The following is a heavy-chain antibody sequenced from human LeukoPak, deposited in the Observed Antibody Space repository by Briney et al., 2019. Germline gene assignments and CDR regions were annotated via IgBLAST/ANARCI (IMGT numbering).Heavy chain of an antibody. Sequence: GGSLRLSCAASGFTFSSYGMPWVRQAPGKGLEWVAVIRYDGSNKYYADSVKGRFTISRDNSKNTLYLQMNSLRAEDTAVYYCARDRYSYGFKDLDYWGQGTLVTVSS. CDR1: GFTFSSYG. CDR2: IRYDGSNK. CDR3: ARDRYSYGFKDLDY. J-gene: IGHJ4*02. V-gene: IGHV3-33*01. D-gene: IGHD5-18*01.